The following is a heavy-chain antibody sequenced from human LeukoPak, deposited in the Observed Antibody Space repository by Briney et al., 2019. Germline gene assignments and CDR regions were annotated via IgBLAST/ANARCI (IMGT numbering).Heavy chain of an antibody. CDR3: ARAYDYDFRSGYYYYGMDV. D-gene: IGHD3-3*01. Sequence: GGSLRLSCAASGFTFSSYAMSWVRQAPGKGLEWVSAISGSGGSTYYADSVKGRFTISRDNSKNTLYLQMNSLRAEDTAVYYCARAYDYDFRSGYYYYGMDVWGQGTTVTVSS. V-gene: IGHV3-23*01. CDR2: ISGSGGST. CDR1: GFTFSSYA. J-gene: IGHJ6*02.